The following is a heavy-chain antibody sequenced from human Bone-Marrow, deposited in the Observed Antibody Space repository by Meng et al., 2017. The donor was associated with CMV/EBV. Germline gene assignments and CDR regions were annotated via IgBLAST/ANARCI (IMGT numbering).Heavy chain of an antibody. CDR2: ISSSSSYI. J-gene: IGHJ5*02. CDR3: ARDHTVGAIYFDP. CDR1: GFTFSSYW. D-gene: IGHD1-26*01. Sequence: GESLKISCAASGFTFSSYWMHWVHQAPGKGLEWVSSISSSSSYIYYADSVKGRFTISRDNAKNSLYLQMNSLRAEDTAVYYCARDHTVGAIYFDPWGQGTLVTVSS. V-gene: IGHV3-21*01.